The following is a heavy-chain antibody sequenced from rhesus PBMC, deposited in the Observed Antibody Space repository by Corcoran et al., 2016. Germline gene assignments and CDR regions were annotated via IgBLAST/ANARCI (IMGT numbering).Heavy chain of an antibody. V-gene: IGHV1-111*02. CDR1: GYTFTDYY. CDR3: ARGYCIGSDCYAYFDY. Sequence: EVQLVQSGAEVKKPGASVKISCKASGYTFTDYYVHWVRQAPGKGLGLMGRVDPEDGEAIHAQKFQDRVTITADTSTDTAYMELSSLRSEDTAVYYCARGYCIGSDCYAYFDYWGQGVLVTVSS. J-gene: IGHJ4*01. CDR2: VDPEDGEA. D-gene: IGHD2-21*01.